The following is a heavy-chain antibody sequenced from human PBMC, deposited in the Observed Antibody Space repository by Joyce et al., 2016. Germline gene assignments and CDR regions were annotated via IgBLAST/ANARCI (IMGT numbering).Heavy chain of an antibody. J-gene: IGHJ4*02. CDR1: GFTFFTYG. D-gene: IGHD2-15*01. Sequence: QVQLAEFGGGVVQPGRSLRLSCAASGFTFFTYGMHWVRQAPGKGLEWVAGTSYDGSNKYYADSVKGRFTISRDNSKNTLYLQMNSLRVDDTAVYYCAKDILGSKHCSGMNCQGGLDYWGQGTLVTVSS. CDR2: TSYDGSNK. CDR3: AKDILGSKHCSGMNCQGGLDY. V-gene: IGHV3-30*18.